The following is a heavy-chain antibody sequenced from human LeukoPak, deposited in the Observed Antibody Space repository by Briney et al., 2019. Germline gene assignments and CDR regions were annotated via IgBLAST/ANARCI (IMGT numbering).Heavy chain of an antibody. CDR2: IGPTGFDR. Sequence: PVGSLRLSSTTSGLTFSTSGFNWVRQAPGKGLEWVASIGPTGFDRYHADSIKGRFTISRDNANNSLYLQMDSLRAEDTAVYYCATETNGRHYDYWGQGTLLTVSS. D-gene: IGHD1-14*01. CDR1: GLTFSTSG. J-gene: IGHJ4*02. V-gene: IGHV3-21*06. CDR3: ATETNGRHYDY.